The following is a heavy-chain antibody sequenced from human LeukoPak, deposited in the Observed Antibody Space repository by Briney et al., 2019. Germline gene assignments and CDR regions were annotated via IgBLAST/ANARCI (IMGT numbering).Heavy chain of an antibody. V-gene: IGHV3-30*18. D-gene: IGHD4-17*01. J-gene: IGHJ6*02. Sequence: PGRSLRLSCAASGFTFSDYGMHWVRQAPGKGLAWVGVISYDGSNKYYADSVKGRFTISRDNSKNTLYLQMNSLRAEDTAVYYCAKDRATVTYYYYYGMDVWGQGTTVTVFS. CDR3: AKDRATVTYYYYYGMDV. CDR2: ISYDGSNK. CDR1: GFTFSDYG.